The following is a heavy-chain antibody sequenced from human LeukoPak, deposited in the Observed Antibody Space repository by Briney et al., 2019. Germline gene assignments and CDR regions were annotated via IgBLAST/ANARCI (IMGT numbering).Heavy chain of an antibody. CDR2: INPNSGAT. CDR1: GYTFSGCY. V-gene: IGHV1-2*02. CDR3: ASGSSLDGSSGWPTHYY. Sequence: ASVKVSCKASGYTFSGCYMHWVRQAPGEGLEWMGWINPNSGATHYAQKFQGRVTMTRATSISTAYMELNRLTSDDTVVYYCASGSSLDGSSGWPTHYYWGQGTLVTVSS. J-gene: IGHJ4*02. D-gene: IGHD6-19*01.